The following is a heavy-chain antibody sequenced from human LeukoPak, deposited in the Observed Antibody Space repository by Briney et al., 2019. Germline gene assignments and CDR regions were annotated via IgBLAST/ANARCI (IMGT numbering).Heavy chain of an antibody. CDR2: IDWDDDK. CDR1: GFSLSTSGMR. CDR3: ARLNSGTYFDY. Sequence: SGPTLVNPTQTLTLTCTFSGFSLSTSGMRVSWIRQPPGKALEGLARIDWDDDKFYSTSLKTRLTISKDTSKNQAVLTMTNMDPVDTATYYCARLNSGTYFDYWGQGTLVTVSS. J-gene: IGHJ4*02. V-gene: IGHV2-70*04. D-gene: IGHD1-26*01.